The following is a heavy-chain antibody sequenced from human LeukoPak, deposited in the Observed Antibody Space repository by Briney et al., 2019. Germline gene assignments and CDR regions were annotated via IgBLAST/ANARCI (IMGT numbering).Heavy chain of an antibody. J-gene: IGHJ1*01. CDR1: GGSISGGDYY. CDR3: ARSRVGLFQH. V-gene: IGHV4-61*02. D-gene: IGHD1-26*01. CDR2: IYTSGST. Sequence: SQTLSLTCTVSGGSISGGDYYWSWIRQPAGKGLEWIGRIYTSGSTNYNPSLKSRVTISVDTSKNQFSLKLSSVTAADTAVYYCARSRVGLFQHWGQGTLVTVSS.